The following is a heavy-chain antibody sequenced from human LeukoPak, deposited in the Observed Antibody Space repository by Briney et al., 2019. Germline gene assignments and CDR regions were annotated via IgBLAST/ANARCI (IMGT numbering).Heavy chain of an antibody. CDR3: ARERSIVGAPTSGAFDI. J-gene: IGHJ3*02. CDR1: GYTFTSYY. Sequence: ASVKVSCKASGYTFTSYYMHWVRQAPGQGLEWMGIINPSGGSTSYAQKFQDRVTMTRDMSTSTVYMELSSLRSEDTAVYYCARERSIVGAPTSGAFDIWGQGTMVTVSS. CDR2: INPSGGST. D-gene: IGHD1-26*01. V-gene: IGHV1-46*01.